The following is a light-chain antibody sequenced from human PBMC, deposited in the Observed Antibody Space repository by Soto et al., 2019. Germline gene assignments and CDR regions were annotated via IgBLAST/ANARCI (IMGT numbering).Light chain of an antibody. V-gene: IGKV3-20*01. Sequence: IVLTQSPGTLSLSPGDRATLSCRASQSVSSSYLAWYQQTPGQAPRLLVYDTSYRATGVPDRFSGSGSGTDFTLTISRLEPEDSAVYYCQQYDSSPWTFGQGTKVDIK. CDR1: QSVSSSY. J-gene: IGKJ1*01. CDR3: QQYDSSPWT. CDR2: DTS.